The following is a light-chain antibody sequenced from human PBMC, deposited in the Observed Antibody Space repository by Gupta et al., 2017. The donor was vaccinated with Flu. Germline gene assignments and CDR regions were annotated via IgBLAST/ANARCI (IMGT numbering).Light chain of an antibody. CDR1: QSVSSSH. CDR3: QQYGSSSWT. Sequence: EIVLSQSPGTLSLSPGERATLSCRASQSVSSSHLAWYQQKLGQAPRLLIYVPSRRATGIPDRFSGSGSGTDFTLTISRLEPEDFAVYYCQQYGSSSWTFGQGTKVE. V-gene: IGKV3-20*01. CDR2: VPS. J-gene: IGKJ1*01.